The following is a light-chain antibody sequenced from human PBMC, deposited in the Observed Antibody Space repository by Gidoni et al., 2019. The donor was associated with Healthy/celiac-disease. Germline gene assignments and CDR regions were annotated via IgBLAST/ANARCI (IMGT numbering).Light chain of an antibody. CDR2: GNS. CDR3: QSYDSSLSVLYV. V-gene: IGLV1-40*01. CDR1: SSNIGAGYD. Sequence: QSVLTQPPPVSGAPGQRVTISCTGSSSNIGAGYDVHWYQQLPGTAPKLLSYGNSNRPSGVPDRFSGSKSGTSASLAITGLQAEDEADYYCQSYDSSLSVLYVFGTGTKVTVL. J-gene: IGLJ1*01.